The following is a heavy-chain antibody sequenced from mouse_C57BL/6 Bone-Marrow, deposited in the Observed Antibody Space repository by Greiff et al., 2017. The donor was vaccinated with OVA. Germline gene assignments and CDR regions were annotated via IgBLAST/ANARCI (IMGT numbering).Heavy chain of an antibody. J-gene: IGHJ3*01. D-gene: IGHD1-1*01. CDR3: AREYYGSSYRWFAY. Sequence: QVQLKQPGAELVRPGSSVKLSCKASGYTFTSYWMDWVKQRPGQGLEWIGNIYPSDSETHYNQKFKDKATLTVDKSSSTAYMQLSSLTSEDSAVYYCAREYYGSSYRWFAYWGQGTLVTVSA. CDR1: GYTFTSYW. CDR2: IYPSDSET. V-gene: IGHV1-61*01.